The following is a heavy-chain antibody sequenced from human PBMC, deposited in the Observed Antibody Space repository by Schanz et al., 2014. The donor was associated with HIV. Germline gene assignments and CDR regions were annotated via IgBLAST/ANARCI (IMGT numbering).Heavy chain of an antibody. J-gene: IGHJ6*02. D-gene: IGHD3-10*01. CDR3: ARGSGPYYYYYGMDV. CDR2: IWNDGSNK. V-gene: IGHV3-33*01. Sequence: QVQLVEAGGGVVQPGRSLRLSCAASGFTFNYYGMHWVRQAPGKGLEWGGDIWNDGSNKSYADSVKGRFTISRDNSKNTLYLQMNSLRREDTAVYYCARGSGPYYYYYGMDVWGQGTTVTVSS. CDR1: GFTFNYYG.